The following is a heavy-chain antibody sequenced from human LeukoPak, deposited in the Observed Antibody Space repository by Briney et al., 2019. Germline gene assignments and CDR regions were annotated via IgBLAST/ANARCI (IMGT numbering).Heavy chain of an antibody. CDR2: IPNNGSNK. CDR3: AKNGGDGSGSYYNPSRY. V-gene: IGHV3-30*02. J-gene: IGHJ4*02. CDR1: GFTFSSYS. D-gene: IGHD3-10*01. Sequence: SGGSLRLSCAASGFTFSSYSMNWVRQAPGKGLEWVSFIPNNGSNKYYADSVKGRFTISRDNSKNTVYLQMNSLRAEDKAVYYCAKNGGDGSGSYYNPSRYWGQGTLVTISS.